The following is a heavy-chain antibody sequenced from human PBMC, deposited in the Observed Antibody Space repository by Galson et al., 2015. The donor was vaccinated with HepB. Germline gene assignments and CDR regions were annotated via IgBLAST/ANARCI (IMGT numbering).Heavy chain of an antibody. CDR3: ARRAFWGSGWPTGAKDGFDI. D-gene: IGHD6-19*01. V-gene: IGHV7-4-1*02. CDR2: INTNTRNP. J-gene: IGHJ3*02. Sequence: SVKVSCKVSGYSFTSHGLNWVRQAPGQGLEWMGWINTNTRNPTYAQGITGRFVFSLDTSVSTAYLQISSLKAEDTAVYYCARRAFWGSGWPTGAKDGFDIWGQGTMVTVS. CDR1: GYSFTSHG.